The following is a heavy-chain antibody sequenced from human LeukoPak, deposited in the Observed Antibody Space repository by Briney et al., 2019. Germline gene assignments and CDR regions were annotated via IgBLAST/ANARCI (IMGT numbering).Heavy chain of an antibody. CDR3: AREMGSSGWQSAYYYHMDV. CDR1: GASMSDFY. Sequence: SETLSLTCTVSGASMSDFYWNWIRQSPGKGLEWLGYIYYSGTTNSNPSLKSRVTISIDTSKNQFSLKLSSVTAADTAVYYCAREMGSSGWQSAYYYHMDVWGKGTTVTVSS. J-gene: IGHJ6*03. D-gene: IGHD6-19*01. CDR2: IYYSGTT. V-gene: IGHV4-59*01.